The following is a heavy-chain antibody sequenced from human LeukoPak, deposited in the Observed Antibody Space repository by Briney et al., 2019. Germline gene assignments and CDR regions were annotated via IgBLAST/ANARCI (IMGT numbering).Heavy chain of an antibody. V-gene: IGHV3-30*04. CDR1: GFTFSSYA. CDR2: ISYGGSNK. CDR3: AREVRKVVNAFDI. Sequence: GGSLRLSCAASGFTFSSYAMHWVRQAPGKGLGWVAVISYGGSNKYYADSVKGRFTISRDNSMNTLYLQMNSLRAEDTAVYYCAREVRKVVNAFDIWGQGTMVTVSS. D-gene: IGHD3-10*01. J-gene: IGHJ3*02.